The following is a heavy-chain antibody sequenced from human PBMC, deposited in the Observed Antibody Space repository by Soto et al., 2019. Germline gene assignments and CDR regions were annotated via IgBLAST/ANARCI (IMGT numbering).Heavy chain of an antibody. J-gene: IGHJ5*02. Sequence: QVQLVESGEGVVQPGDSLRLSCAASGFMFSGYGMHWIRQAPGKGLEWVAVISHDGSEKYYGDSVKGRCTVSRDNSNNTLFLQIDSLRAEDTAVYYCAKLVGGVKAIGAPGDWLDPWGQGTLVTVSS. CDR2: ISHDGSEK. V-gene: IGHV3-30*18. D-gene: IGHD3-3*01. CDR1: GFMFSGYG. CDR3: AKLVGGVKAIGAPGDWLDP.